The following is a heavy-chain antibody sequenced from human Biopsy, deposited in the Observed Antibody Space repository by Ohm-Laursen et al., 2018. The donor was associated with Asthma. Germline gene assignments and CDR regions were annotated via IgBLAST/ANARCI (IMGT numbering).Heavy chain of an antibody. CDR1: GFAVSRDH. CDR2: IYSGGTS. D-gene: IGHD3-22*01. J-gene: IGHJ4*02. CDR3: ARGDSSNWSHYYFDY. Sequence: SLSLSCAASGFAVSRDHMFWVRQAPGKGLEWVSVIYSGGTSHTADSVRGRFTISRGYSKNTLYLQMHSLRAEDTAVYYCARGDSSNWSHYYFDYWGQGTLVTVSS. V-gene: IGHV3-53*01.